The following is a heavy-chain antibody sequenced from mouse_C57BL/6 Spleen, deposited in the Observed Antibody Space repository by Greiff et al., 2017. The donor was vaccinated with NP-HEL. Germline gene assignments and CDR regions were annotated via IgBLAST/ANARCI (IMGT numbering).Heavy chain of an antibody. CDR2: IYPGDGDT. D-gene: IGHD2-3*01. CDR3: ARHYDGYSWFAY. Sequence: VQLQQSGPELVKPGASVKISCKASGYAFSSSWMNWVKQRPGKGLEWIGRIYPGDGDTNYNGKFKGKATLTADKSSSTAYMQLSSLTSEDSAVYFCARHYDGYSWFAYWGQGTLVTVSA. J-gene: IGHJ3*01. V-gene: IGHV1-82*01. CDR1: GYAFSSSW.